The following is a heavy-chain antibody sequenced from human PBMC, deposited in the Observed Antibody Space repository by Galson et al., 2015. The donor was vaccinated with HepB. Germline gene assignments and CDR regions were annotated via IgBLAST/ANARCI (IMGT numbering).Heavy chain of an antibody. CDR1: GSTFTSYD. Sequence: SVKVSCKASGSTFTSYDINWVRQATGQGLEWIGWMNPYSGDTDYAQNFQGRVRVTRNTAMGTAYMELSSLRSEDTAVYYCARGWCDSGDYISCGMDIWGQGTTVSVSS. CDR3: ARGWCDSGDYISCGMDI. J-gene: IGHJ6*02. CDR2: MNPYSGDT. D-gene: IGHD4-17*01. V-gene: IGHV1-8*01.